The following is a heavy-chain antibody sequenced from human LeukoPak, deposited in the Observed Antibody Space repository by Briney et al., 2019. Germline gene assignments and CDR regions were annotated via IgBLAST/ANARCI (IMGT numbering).Heavy chain of an antibody. CDR1: GFTFSSYS. J-gene: IGHJ6*03. CDR2: ISSSSSYI. D-gene: IGHD3-10*01. V-gene: IGHV3-21*01. CDR3: ARGLRFGPLPTGYMDV. Sequence: GGSLRLSCAASGFTFSSYSMNWVRQAPGKGLEWVSSISSSSSYIYYADSVKGRFTISRDNAKNSLYLQMNSLRAEDTAVYYCARGLRFGPLPTGYMDVWGKGTTVTISS.